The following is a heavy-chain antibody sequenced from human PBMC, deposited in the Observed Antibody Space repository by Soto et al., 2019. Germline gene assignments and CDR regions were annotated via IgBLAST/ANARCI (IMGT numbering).Heavy chain of an antibody. CDR2: IWYDGSNK. V-gene: IGHV3-33*01. D-gene: IGHD3-10*01. CDR1: GFTFRSYG. CDR3: ARLGGSGSYTVDY. J-gene: IGHJ4*02. Sequence: QVQLVESGGGVVEPGRSLRLSCAASGFTFRSYGMHWVRQAPGKGLEWVALIWYDGSNKYYADSVKGRFTISRDNSKNTLYLKMNSLRLEVTAVYYCARLGGSGSYTVDYWCQGTLVTVSS.